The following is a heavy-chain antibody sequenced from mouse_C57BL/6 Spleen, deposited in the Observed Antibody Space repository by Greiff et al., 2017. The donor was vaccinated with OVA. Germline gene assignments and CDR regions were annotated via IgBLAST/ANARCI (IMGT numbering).Heavy chain of an antibody. CDR3: ARRGYDGYYGGFAY. Sequence: QVQLQQSGPELVKPGASVKISCKASGYAFSSSWMNWVKQRPGKGLEWIGRIYPGDGDTNYNGKFKGKATLTADKSSSTAYMQLSSLTSEDSAVYFCARRGYDGYYGGFAYWGQGTLVTVSA. CDR2: IYPGDGDT. D-gene: IGHD2-3*01. CDR1: GYAFSSSW. V-gene: IGHV1-82*01. J-gene: IGHJ3*01.